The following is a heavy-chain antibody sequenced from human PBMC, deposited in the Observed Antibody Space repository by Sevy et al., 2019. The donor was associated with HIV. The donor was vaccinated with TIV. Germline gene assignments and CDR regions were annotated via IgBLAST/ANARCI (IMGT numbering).Heavy chain of an antibody. V-gene: IGHV3-21*01. D-gene: IGHD1-1*01. CDR3: ARDIGPGNGEYYYGMDV. CDR2: ISSSSSYI. CDR1: GFTFSSYS. Sequence: GGSLRLSCAASGFTFSSYSMNWVRQAPGKGLEWVSSISSSSSYIYYADSVKGRFTISRDNAKNSLYLQMNSRRAEDTAVYYCARDIGPGNGEYYYGMDVWGQGTTVTVSS. J-gene: IGHJ6*02.